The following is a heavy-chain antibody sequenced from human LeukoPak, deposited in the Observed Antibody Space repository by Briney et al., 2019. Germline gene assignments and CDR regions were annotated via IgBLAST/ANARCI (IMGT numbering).Heavy chain of an antibody. D-gene: IGHD1-26*01. J-gene: IGHJ4*02. CDR2: IYYLGST. CDR3: ARHSGSSPHYFDY. CDR1: GGPIRSYY. V-gene: IGHV4-59*08. Sequence: SETLSLTCTVSGGPIRSYYWSWLRQPPGKGVEWIGFIYYLGSTHYKSSLKSRVTISVDTSRNQSSLRLSPVTAADTAVYYCARHSGSSPHYFDYWGQGTLVIVSS.